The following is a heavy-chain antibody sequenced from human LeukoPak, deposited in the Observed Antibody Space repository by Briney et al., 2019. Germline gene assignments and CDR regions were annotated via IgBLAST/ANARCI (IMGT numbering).Heavy chain of an antibody. D-gene: IGHD6-19*01. V-gene: IGHV4-61*08. CDR3: ARHRGSGWPASHYYGMDV. Sequence: SQTLSLTCTVSGGSISSGGYYWSWIRQPPGKGLEWIGYIYYSGSTNYNPSLKSRVTISVDTSKNQFSLKLSSVTAADTAVYYCARHRGSGWPASHYYGMDVWGQGTTVTVSS. CDR1: GGSISSGGYY. CDR2: IYYSGST. J-gene: IGHJ6*02.